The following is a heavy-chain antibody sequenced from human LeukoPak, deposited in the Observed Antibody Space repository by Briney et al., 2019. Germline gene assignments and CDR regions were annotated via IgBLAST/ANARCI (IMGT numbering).Heavy chain of an antibody. CDR2: IKPNNGDT. D-gene: IGHD4-17*01. V-gene: IGHV1-2*02. CDR3: ARVLSAVTSTFDY. CDR1: GYSFTLHN. J-gene: IGHJ4*02. Sequence: ASVNVSCKASGYSFTLHNVHWVRQAPGQALEWMGWIKPNNGDTKFSQKFQDRVTLTSDTSIDTAYMEMSGLTSDDTANYYCARVLSAVTSTFDYWGQGTLVTVSS.